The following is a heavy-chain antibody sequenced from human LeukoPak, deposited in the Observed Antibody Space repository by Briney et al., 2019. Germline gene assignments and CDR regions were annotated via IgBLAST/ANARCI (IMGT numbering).Heavy chain of an antibody. CDR3: VREGHSSSWYYFDY. Sequence: GGSLRLSCAASGFTFSDYYMSWIRQAPGKGLEWVSYISSSGSTIYYADSVKGRFSISRDNAKNLLYLQMSSLRAEDTAVYYCVREGHSSSWYYFDYWGQGTLVTVSS. CDR2: ISSSGSTI. D-gene: IGHD6-13*01. V-gene: IGHV3-11*04. J-gene: IGHJ4*02. CDR1: GFTFSDYY.